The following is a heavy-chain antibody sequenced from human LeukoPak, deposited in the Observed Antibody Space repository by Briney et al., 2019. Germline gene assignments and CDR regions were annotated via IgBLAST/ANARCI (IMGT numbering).Heavy chain of an antibody. J-gene: IGHJ4*02. CDR3: ANAYDGKNVPFDN. D-gene: IGHD4-23*01. CDR2: IYASGNT. V-gene: IGHV4-4*09. Sequence: SETLSLTCTVSVASITNSYGSWVREPPREGLEWSGYIYASGNTNSYPSLKSRVTISLDVSKNQFSLKLTSVSAGATAEYYGANAYDGKNVPFDNWGQGALVAVSS. CDR1: VASITNSY.